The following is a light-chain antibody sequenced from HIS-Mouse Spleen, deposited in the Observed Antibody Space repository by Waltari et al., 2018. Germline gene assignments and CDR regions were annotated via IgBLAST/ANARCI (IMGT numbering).Light chain of an antibody. V-gene: IGKV3-15*01. Sequence: EIVMTQSPATLSVSPGERATLSCRASQRVSSNLAWYQQKPGQAPRLLSYGASTRATGSPARLSGSGSGTEFTLTISSMQSEDFAVYYCQQYNNWWTFGQGTKVEIK. J-gene: IGKJ1*01. CDR2: GAS. CDR3: QQYNNWWT. CDR1: QRVSSN.